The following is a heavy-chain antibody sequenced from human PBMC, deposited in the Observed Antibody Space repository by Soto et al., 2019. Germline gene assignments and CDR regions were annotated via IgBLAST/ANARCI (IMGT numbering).Heavy chain of an antibody. CDR2: IYHSGST. Sequence: SETLSLTCAVSGGSISSGGYSWSWIRQPPGKGLEWIGYIYHSGSTYYNPSLKSRVTISVDRSKNQFSLKLSSVTAADTAVYYCASHATFPGTGWFDPWGQGTLVTVSS. J-gene: IGHJ5*02. D-gene: IGHD3-10*01. CDR3: ASHATFPGTGWFDP. CDR1: GGSISSGGYS. V-gene: IGHV4-30-2*01.